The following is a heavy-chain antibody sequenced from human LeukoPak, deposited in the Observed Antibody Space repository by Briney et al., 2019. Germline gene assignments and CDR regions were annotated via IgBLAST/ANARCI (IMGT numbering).Heavy chain of an antibody. D-gene: IGHD3-3*01. CDR1: GYTFTGYY. J-gene: IGHJ4*02. CDR2: INPNSGGT. V-gene: IGHV1-2*02. Sequence: ASVKVSCKASGYTFTGYYMHWVRQAPGQGLEWMGWINPNSGGTNYAQKFQGRVTMTRDTSISTAYMELSRLRSDDTAVYYCARTARFGVVIPVVQFDYWGQGTLVTVSS. CDR3: ARTARFGVVIPVVQFDY.